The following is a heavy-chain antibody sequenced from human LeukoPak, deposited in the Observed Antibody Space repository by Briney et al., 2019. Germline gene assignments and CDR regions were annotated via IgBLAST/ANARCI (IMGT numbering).Heavy chain of an antibody. V-gene: IGHV4-61*02. Sequence: SETLSPTCTVSGGSISSGSYYWRWIRQPAGKGLEWIGRIYTSGSTNYNPSLKSRVTISVDTSKNQFSLKLSSVTAADTAVYYCARVSRVLRYFDWSYYYYMDVWGKGTTVTISS. CDR2: IYTSGST. J-gene: IGHJ6*03. CDR1: GGSISSGSYY. D-gene: IGHD3-9*01. CDR3: ARVSRVLRYFDWSYYYYMDV.